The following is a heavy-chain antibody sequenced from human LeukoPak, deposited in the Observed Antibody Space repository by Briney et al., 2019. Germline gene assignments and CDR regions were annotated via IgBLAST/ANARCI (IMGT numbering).Heavy chain of an antibody. CDR1: GGSISSSSYY. CDR3: ARTTEGGYTYGYFYYYYMDV. D-gene: IGHD5-18*01. J-gene: IGHJ6*03. Sequence: PSETLSLTCTVSGGSISSSSYYWGWIRQPPGKGLEWIGSIYYSGSTNYNPSLKSRVTISVDTSKNQFYLKLTSVTAAETAVYYCARTTEGGYTYGYFYYYYMDVWGKGTTVTISS. CDR2: IYYSGST. V-gene: IGHV4-39*07.